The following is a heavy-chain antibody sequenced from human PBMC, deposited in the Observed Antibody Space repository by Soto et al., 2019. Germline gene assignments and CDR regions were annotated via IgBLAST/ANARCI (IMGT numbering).Heavy chain of an antibody. D-gene: IGHD4-17*01. CDR1: GFTFSSYS. CDR2: ISSSSSTI. J-gene: IGHJ6*03. CDR3: ARDQPDYGDYVINPKDYYYYYMDV. V-gene: IGHV3-48*01. Sequence: GGSLRLSCAASGFTFSSYSMNWVRQAPGKGLEWVSYISSSSSTIYYADSVKGRFTISRDNAKNSLYLQMNSLRAEDTAVYYCARDQPDYGDYVINPKDYYYYYMDVWGKGTTVTVSS.